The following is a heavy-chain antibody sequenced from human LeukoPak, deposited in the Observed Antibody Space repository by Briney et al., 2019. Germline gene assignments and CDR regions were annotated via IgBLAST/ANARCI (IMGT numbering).Heavy chain of an antibody. CDR3: VRIDYSNAFDI. CDR2: MNPKTGNT. CDR1: GYTFTNFD. V-gene: IGHV1-8*01. Sequence: ASVKVSCKASGYTFTNFDINWVRQATGQGLEWMGWMNPKTGNTGSAQKLQGRATITENTSISTAYMELSSLRSEDTAVYYCVRIDYSNAFDIWGQGTMVTVSS. J-gene: IGHJ3*02. D-gene: IGHD4-11*01.